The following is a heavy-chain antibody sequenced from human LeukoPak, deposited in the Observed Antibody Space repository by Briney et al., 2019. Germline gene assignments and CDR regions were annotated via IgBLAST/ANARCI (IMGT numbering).Heavy chain of an antibody. CDR2: ITDSGGTI. CDR3: ARERAGEDAFDI. D-gene: IGHD7-27*01. J-gene: IGHJ3*02. Sequence: GGSLRLSCAASGFTISTYEMNWVRQAPGKGLEWLSYITDSGGTIYFADSVKGRFTISSDNAKNSLYLQINSLRVEDTAVYYCARERAGEDAFDIWGQGTMVTVSS. V-gene: IGHV3-48*03. CDR1: GFTISTYE.